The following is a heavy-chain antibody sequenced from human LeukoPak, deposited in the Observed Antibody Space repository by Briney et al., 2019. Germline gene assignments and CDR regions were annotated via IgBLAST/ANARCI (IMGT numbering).Heavy chain of an antibody. D-gene: IGHD3-10*01. CDR1: GYSFTSYW. CDR3: ARHQLSVVRGVISDATDNWVDP. J-gene: IGHJ5*02. Sequence: GESLKISCKGSGYSFTSYWIGWVRQMPGKGLEWMGIIYPGDSDTRYSPSFQGQVTISADKSISTAYLQWSSLKASDTAMYYCARHQLSVVRGVISDATDNWVDPWGQGTLVTVSS. CDR2: IYPGDSDT. V-gene: IGHV5-51*01.